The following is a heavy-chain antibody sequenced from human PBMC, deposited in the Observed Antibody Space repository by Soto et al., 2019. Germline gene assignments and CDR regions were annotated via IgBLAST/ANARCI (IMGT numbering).Heavy chain of an antibody. CDR1: GYTFTSYG. CDR2: ISAYNGNT. Sequence: AASVKVSCKASGYTFTSYGISWVRQAPGQGLEWMGWISAYNGNTNYAQKLQGRVTMTTDTSTSTAYMELRSLRSDDTAVYYCARVLPAGYDSSGYHLNWFDPWGQGTLVTVSS. J-gene: IGHJ5*02. D-gene: IGHD3-22*01. CDR3: ARVLPAGYDSSGYHLNWFDP. V-gene: IGHV1-18*04.